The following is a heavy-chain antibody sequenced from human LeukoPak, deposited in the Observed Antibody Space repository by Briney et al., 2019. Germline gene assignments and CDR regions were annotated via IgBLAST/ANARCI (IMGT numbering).Heavy chain of an antibody. J-gene: IGHJ6*02. CDR3: TRDSYDSNYYYGMDV. D-gene: IGHD3-3*01. CDR2: INTDGSYI. Sequence: TGGSLRLSCAASGFTFSSYWMHWVRHAPGKGLAWVSRINTDGSYIHYTDSVKSRFTISRDNAKNTLYLQMNSLRAEDTAIYYCTRDSYDSNYYYGMDVWGQGTTVIVSS. CDR1: GFTFSSYW. V-gene: IGHV3-74*01.